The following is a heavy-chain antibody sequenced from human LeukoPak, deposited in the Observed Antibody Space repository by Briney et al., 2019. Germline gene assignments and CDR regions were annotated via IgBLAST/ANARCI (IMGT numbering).Heavy chain of an antibody. CDR1: GFTFSSYW. J-gene: IGHJ4*02. V-gene: IGHV3-74*01. Sequence: GGSLRLSCAASGFTFSSYWMHWVRQAPGKGLVWVSRINSDGSSTSYADSVKGRFTISRDNAKNTLYLQMNSLRAEDTAVYYCANTYLAAAGYRRFDYWGQGTLVTVSS. D-gene: IGHD6-13*01. CDR2: INSDGSST. CDR3: ANTYLAAAGYRRFDY.